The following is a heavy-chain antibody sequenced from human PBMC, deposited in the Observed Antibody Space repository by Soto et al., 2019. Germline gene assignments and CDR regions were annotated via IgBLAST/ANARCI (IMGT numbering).Heavy chain of an antibody. J-gene: IGHJ6*02. CDR1: GFSLTTSGVG. V-gene: IGHV2-5*01. CDR2: IYWNDNK. CDR3: IHQKCFTGGLYYYGMDF. D-gene: IGHD7-27*01. Sequence: QITLKESGPTLVKPTQTLTLTCTFSGFSLTTSGVGVGWIRQPPGKALEWLALIYWNDNKLYCPSLKTRLTITKDTPKQQVVLTMTNMDPVDTATYYCIHQKCFTGGLYYYGMDFWGPGTTVTVSS.